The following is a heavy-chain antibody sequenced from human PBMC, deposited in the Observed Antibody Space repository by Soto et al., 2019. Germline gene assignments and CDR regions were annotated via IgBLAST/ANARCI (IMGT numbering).Heavy chain of an antibody. V-gene: IGHV3-23*01. J-gene: IGHJ4*02. CDR3: AKQRADYGSGADAFYFDS. D-gene: IGHD3-10*01. CDR2: LSGSGGTT. CDR1: GVTFSNYA. Sequence: PGGSLRLSCTVSGVTFSNYAMNWVRQAPGKWLDWVSSLSGSGGTTYYADSVKGRFIISRDNSKNTLYLLMNSLRAEDTALYYCAKQRADYGSGADAFYFDSWGQGXLVTVYS.